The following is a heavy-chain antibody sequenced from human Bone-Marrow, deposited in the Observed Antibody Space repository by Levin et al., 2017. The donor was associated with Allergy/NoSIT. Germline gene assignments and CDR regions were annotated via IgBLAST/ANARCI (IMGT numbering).Heavy chain of an antibody. Sequence: HSGGSLRLSCAVSGFTVSNNYMSWVRQAPGKGLEWVSVIYSAGSTYYADSVRGRFTISRDNSKNTLFLQMNSLRADDTAVYYCAMGGPYGYWGQGTLVTVSS. CDR1: GFTVSNNY. V-gene: IGHV3-53*01. CDR3: AMGGPYGY. D-gene: IGHD3-16*01. CDR2: IYSAGST. J-gene: IGHJ4*02.